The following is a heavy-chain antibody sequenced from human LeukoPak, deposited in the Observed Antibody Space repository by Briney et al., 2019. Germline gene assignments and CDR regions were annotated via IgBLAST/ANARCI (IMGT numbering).Heavy chain of an antibody. D-gene: IGHD3-22*01. J-gene: IGHJ4*02. CDR1: GFTFSGSA. CDR3: ARDPRGPTGYDSSSRDTFDY. CDR2: IRSKANSYAT. Sequence: GGSLRLSCAASGFTFSGSAMHWVRQASGKGLEWVGRIRSKANSYATAYAASVKGRFTISRDNSKNTLYLQMNSLRAEDTAVYYCARDPRGPTGYDSSSRDTFDYWGQGTLVTVSS. V-gene: IGHV3-73*01.